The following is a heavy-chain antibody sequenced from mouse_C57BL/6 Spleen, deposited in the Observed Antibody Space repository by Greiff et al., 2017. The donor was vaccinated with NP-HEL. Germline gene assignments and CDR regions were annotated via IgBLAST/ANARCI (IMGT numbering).Heavy chain of an antibody. Sequence: EVQVVESGGGLVKPGGSLKLSCAASGFTFSSYAMSWVRQTPEKRLEWVATISDGGSYTYYPDNVKGRFTISRDNAKNNLYLQMSHLKSEDTAMYYCASLYYGNSYYFDYWGQGTTLTVSS. V-gene: IGHV5-4*01. CDR2: ISDGGSYT. D-gene: IGHD2-1*01. J-gene: IGHJ2*01. CDR3: ASLYYGNSYYFDY. CDR1: GFTFSSYA.